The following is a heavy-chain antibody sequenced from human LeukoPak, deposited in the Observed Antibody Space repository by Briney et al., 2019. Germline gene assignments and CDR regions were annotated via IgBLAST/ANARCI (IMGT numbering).Heavy chain of an antibody. CDR1: VGPIINYF. D-gene: IGHD1-1*01. Sequence: SETLSLTFTVPVGPIINYFCSSIRQSPGKGLEWIQHIFYTGSTNYNPSLKSRVSISVDTSKNQFCLQLNSVTAADTAVYYCARVGDWNDLVYWGQGTLVTVPS. J-gene: IGHJ4*02. V-gene: IGHV4-59*01. CDR3: ARVGDWNDLVY. CDR2: IFYTGST.